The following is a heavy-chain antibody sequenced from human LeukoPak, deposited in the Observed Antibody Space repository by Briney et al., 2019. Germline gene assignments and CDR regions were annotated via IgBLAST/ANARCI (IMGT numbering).Heavy chain of an antibody. D-gene: IGHD3-22*01. Sequence: ASVKVSCKASGYTFTSYDINWVRQATGQGLEWMGWMNPNSGNTGYAQKFQGRVTMTRNTSRSTAYMELSSLRSEDTAVYYCARRVYYYESSGYRRDAFDIWGQGTMVTVSS. CDR3: ARRVYYYESSGYRRDAFDI. CDR2: MNPNSGNT. V-gene: IGHV1-8*01. J-gene: IGHJ3*02. CDR1: GYTFTSYD.